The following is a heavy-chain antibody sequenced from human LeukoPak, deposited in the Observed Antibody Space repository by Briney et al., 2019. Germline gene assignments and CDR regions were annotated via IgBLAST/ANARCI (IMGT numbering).Heavy chain of an antibody. CDR3: AREGYSYGNNYFDY. CDR2: ISSSGSTI. J-gene: IGHJ4*02. V-gene: IGHV3-48*03. Sequence: GGSLRLSCAASGFTFSSYEMNWVRQAPGKGLEWVSYISSSGSTIYYVDSVKGRFTISRDNAKNSLYLQMNSLRAEDTAVYYCAREGYSYGNNYFDYWGQGTLVTVSS. CDR1: GFTFSSYE. D-gene: IGHD5-18*01.